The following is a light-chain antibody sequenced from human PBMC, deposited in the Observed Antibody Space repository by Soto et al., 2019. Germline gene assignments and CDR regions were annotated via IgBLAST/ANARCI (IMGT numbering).Light chain of an antibody. J-gene: IGLJ2*01. V-gene: IGLV1-40*01. CDR1: SSNIGSGYP. Sequence: QSVLTQPPSVSGAPGERVTISCTGRSSNIGSGYPVHWYQQLPGTAPKLLIYNNNYRPSGVPDRFVGSQSGTSASLAITGLQDEDEGDYYCSSYAGSNNLVFGGGTKVTAL. CDR2: NNN. CDR3: SSYAGSNNLV.